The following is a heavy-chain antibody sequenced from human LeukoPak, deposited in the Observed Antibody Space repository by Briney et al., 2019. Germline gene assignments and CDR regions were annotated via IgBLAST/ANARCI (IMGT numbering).Heavy chain of an antibody. CDR1: GFTFSSYW. Sequence: PGGSLRLSCAASGFTFSSYWMHWVRQAPGKGLVWVSRINSDGSSTCYADSVKGRFTISRDNAKNTLYLQMNSLRAEDTAVYYCARGRYYYDSSGYYVYWGQGTLVTVSS. V-gene: IGHV3-74*01. J-gene: IGHJ4*02. CDR2: INSDGSST. CDR3: ARGRYYYDSSGYYVY. D-gene: IGHD3-22*01.